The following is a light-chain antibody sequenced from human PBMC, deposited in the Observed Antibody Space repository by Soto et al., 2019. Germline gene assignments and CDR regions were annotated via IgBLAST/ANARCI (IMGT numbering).Light chain of an antibody. J-gene: IGLJ1*01. CDR3: ISFTSRTTLYV. CDR1: SSDVGGYNY. V-gene: IGLV2-14*01. CDR2: EVS. Sequence: QSALTQPASVSGAPGQSITISCTGTSSDVGGYNYVSWYQQHPGKATKLMIYEVSKRPSGVSNRFSGSKSGNTASLTISGLQPEDEADYYCISFTSRTTLYVFGTGTKVTAL.